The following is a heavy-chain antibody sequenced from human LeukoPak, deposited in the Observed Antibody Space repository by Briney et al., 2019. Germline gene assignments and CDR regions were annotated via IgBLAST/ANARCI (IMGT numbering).Heavy chain of an antibody. CDR1: GFTFSNAW. CDR2: IKSETDGGTT. D-gene: IGHD1-26*01. Sequence: PGGSLRLSCAAPGFTFSNAWMSWVRQAPGKGLEWVGRIKSETDGGTTDYAAPVKGRFTISRDDSKNTLYLQMNSLRAEDTAVYYCAKDTSGSYYQYYFDYWGQGTLVTVSS. V-gene: IGHV3-15*01. J-gene: IGHJ4*02. CDR3: AKDTSGSYYQYYFDY.